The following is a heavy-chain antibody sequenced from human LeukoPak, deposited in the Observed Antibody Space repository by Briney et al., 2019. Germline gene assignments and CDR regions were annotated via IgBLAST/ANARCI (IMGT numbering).Heavy chain of an antibody. CDR1: GGSISTYY. CDR3: ARGGYDSDFDY. CDR2: IYFTGRT. J-gene: IGHJ4*02. V-gene: IGHV4-59*01. Sequence: SETLSLTCTVSGGSISTYYWSWIRLPPGKGLEWIAYIYFTGRTQYNPSLKSRVTISEDTSKNQFSLRLSSVTPADTAVYYCARGGYDSDFDYWGQGTLVTAYS. D-gene: IGHD3-3*01.